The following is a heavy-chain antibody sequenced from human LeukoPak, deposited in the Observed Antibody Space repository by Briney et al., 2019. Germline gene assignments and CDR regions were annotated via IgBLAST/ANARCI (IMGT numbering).Heavy chain of an antibody. CDR1: GFTFSSYW. CDR2: INSDGSST. CDR3: ARGQDGYNTIDY. J-gene: IGHJ4*02. V-gene: IGHV3-74*01. Sequence: GGSLRLSCAASGFTFSSYWMHWVRQAPGKGLVWVSRINSDGSSTNYAGSVKGRFTISRDNAKNTLYLQMNSLRAEDTAVYYCARGQDGYNTIDYWGQGTLVTVSS. D-gene: IGHD5-24*01.